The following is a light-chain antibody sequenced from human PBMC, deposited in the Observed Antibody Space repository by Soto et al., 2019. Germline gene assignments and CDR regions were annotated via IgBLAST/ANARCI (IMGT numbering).Light chain of an antibody. CDR3: QQSYSTPYT. V-gene: IGKV1-39*01. CDR2: AAS. Sequence: DIQMTQSPSSQSASVGDRVTITCRASQNISIYLNWYQQNPGKAPKLLIHAASSLQSGVPSRFSGSGSETDFTLTISSLQPEDIASYYCQQSYSTPYTFGQGTKLEIK. CDR1: QNISIY. J-gene: IGKJ2*01.